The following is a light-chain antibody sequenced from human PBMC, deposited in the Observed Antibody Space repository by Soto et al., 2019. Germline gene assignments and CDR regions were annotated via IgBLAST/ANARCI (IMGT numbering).Light chain of an antibody. J-gene: IGKJ1*01. CDR2: WAS. CDR3: QQYYSTPRT. V-gene: IGKV4-1*01. CDR1: QSVLYSSNIKNY. Sequence: DIVMTQSPDSLAVSLGERATINCKSSQSVLYSSNIKNYLAWYQQKPGQPPKLLIYWASTRESGVPDRFSGSGSGTDFTLTISSLQAEDVAVYYCQQYYSTPRTFGQGTKVDIK.